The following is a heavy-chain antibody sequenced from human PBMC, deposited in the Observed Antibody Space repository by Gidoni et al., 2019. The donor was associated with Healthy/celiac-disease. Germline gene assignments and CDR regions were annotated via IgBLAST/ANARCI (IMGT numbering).Heavy chain of an antibody. J-gene: IGHJ4*02. D-gene: IGHD6-19*01. CDR1: GGSFSGYY. CDR2: INHSGST. Sequence: QVQLQQWGAGLLKPSETLSLTCAVYGGSFSGYYWSWIRQPPGKGLEWLGEINHSGSTNYNPSLKSRVTISVDTSKNQFSLKLSSVTAADTAVYYCARIWLVRGIDYWGQGTLVTVSS. V-gene: IGHV4-34*01. CDR3: ARIWLVRGIDY.